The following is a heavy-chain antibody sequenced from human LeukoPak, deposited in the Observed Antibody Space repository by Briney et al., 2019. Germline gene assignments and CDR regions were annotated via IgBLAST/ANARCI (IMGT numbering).Heavy chain of an antibody. D-gene: IGHD3-10*01. J-gene: IGHJ4*02. V-gene: IGHV3-23*01. Sequence: GGSLRLSCAASGFSFSRYAMSWVRQAPGKGLEWVSAISGSGGSTYYADSVKGRFTISRDNSKNTLYLQINSLRAEDTAVYYCARDRGGKYPFDYWGQGTLVTVSS. CDR3: ARDRGGKYPFDY. CDR2: ISGSGGST. CDR1: GFSFSRYA.